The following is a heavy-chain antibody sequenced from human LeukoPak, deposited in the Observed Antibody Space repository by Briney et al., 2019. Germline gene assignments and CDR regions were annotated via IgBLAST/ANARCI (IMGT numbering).Heavy chain of an antibody. Sequence: GASVKVSCKASGGTFSSYAISWVRQAPGQGLEWMGGIIPIFGTANYAQKFQGRVTITADESTSTAYMELSSLRSEDTAVYYCARAREVDTAMVTQFDYWGQGTLVTVSS. CDR1: GGTFSSYA. J-gene: IGHJ4*02. D-gene: IGHD5-18*01. CDR2: IIPIFGTA. V-gene: IGHV1-69*13. CDR3: ARAREVDTAMVTQFDY.